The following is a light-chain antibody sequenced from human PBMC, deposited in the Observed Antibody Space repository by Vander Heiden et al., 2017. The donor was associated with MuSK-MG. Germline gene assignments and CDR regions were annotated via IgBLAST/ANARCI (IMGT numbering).Light chain of an antibody. Sequence: DIQMTQSPSSLSASAGDRVTITCRASQSISNYLNWYQQKPGKAPKLLIYSASNLQSGVPSRFSGSGSGTDFTLTISRLQPEDFATYYCQQSDKTNFTFGHGTKVDIK. CDR1: QSISNY. CDR2: SAS. V-gene: IGKV1-39*01. J-gene: IGKJ3*01. CDR3: QQSDKTNFT.